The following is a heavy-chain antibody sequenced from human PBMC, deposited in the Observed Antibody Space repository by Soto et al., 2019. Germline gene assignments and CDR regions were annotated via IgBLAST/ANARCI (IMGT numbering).Heavy chain of an antibody. CDR1: GYTFTSYA. D-gene: IGHD3-3*01. J-gene: IGHJ5*02. CDR2: INAGNGNT. V-gene: IGHV1-3*01. CDR3: ARDNRITIFGVVKFNWFDP. Sequence: ASVKVSCKASGYTFTSYAMHWVRQAPGQRLEWMGWINAGNGNTKYSQKFQGRVTITRDTSASTAYMELSSLRSEDTAVYYCARDNRITIFGVVKFNWFDPWGQGTLVTVSS.